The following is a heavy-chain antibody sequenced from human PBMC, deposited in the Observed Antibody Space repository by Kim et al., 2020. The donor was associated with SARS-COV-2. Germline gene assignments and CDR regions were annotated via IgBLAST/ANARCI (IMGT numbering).Heavy chain of an antibody. Sequence: GGSLRLSCAASGFTFSNYWMTWVRQAPGKGLEWVANIKQDGSLKYYVNSGGGRFTVSRDNAKNSLYLQMNSLRVEDTGIYYCVSKSTGWGQGTLVTVSS. CDR2: IKQDGSLK. V-gene: IGHV3-7*01. CDR1: GFTFSNYW. CDR3: VSKSTG. J-gene: IGHJ4*02.